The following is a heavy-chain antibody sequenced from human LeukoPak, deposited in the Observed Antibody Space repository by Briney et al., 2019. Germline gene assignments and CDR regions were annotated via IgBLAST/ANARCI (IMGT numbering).Heavy chain of an antibody. Sequence: SETLSLTCAVYGGSFSGYYWSWLRQPPGKGLEWIGEINHSGSTNYNPSLKSRVTISVDTSKNQFSLKLSSVTAADTAVYYCARIRLGVVIRRPYYFDYWGQGTLVTVSS. CDR3: ARIRLGVVIRRPYYFDY. D-gene: IGHD3-3*01. V-gene: IGHV4-34*01. CDR2: INHSGST. J-gene: IGHJ4*02. CDR1: GGSFSGYY.